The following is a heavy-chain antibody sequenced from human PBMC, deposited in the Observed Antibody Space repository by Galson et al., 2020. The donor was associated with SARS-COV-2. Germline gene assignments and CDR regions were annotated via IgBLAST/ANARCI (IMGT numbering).Heavy chain of an antibody. CDR1: GFTFSDYW. CDR3: AREYDTSGYYLDAFDI. J-gene: IGHJ3*02. Sequence: GGSLRLSCAASGFTFSDYWMHWVRQIPGKGLLWVARINAKGSSATYADSVKGRFTISRDNANNTLYLQMHSLRVEDTALYFCAREYDTSGYYLDAFDIWGQGTVVTVSS. CDR2: INAKGSSA. V-gene: IGHV3-74*01. D-gene: IGHD3-22*01.